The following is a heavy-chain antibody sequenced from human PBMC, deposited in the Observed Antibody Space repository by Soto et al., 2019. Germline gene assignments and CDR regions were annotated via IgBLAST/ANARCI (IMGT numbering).Heavy chain of an antibody. V-gene: IGHV1-69*01. CDR1: GGIFSSYA. Sequence: QVQLVQSGAEVKKPGSSVKVSCKASGGIFSSYAISWLRQAPGQGLGWMGAVIPILGQAYYAQDLQDRVSITADEATRTTYMELSSLRSEDTAVYFCARVGGIGAPPGTDYWGQGTRVTVSS. D-gene: IGHD6-6*01. CDR3: ARVGGIGAPPGTDY. CDR2: VIPILGQA. J-gene: IGHJ4*02.